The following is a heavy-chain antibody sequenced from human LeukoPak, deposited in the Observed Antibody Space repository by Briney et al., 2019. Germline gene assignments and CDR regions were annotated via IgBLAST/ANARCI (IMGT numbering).Heavy chain of an antibody. CDR2: IGNSGSPI. CDR3: ARTFDS. J-gene: IGHJ4*02. CDR1: GFTFSSYE. Sequence: GGSLRLSCAASGFTFSSYEMNWGRQAPGKGLEWVSYIGNSGSPIYYADSVKGRFTISRDNAKNSLFLQMSSLRAEDTAVYYCARTFDSWGQGTLVTVSS. V-gene: IGHV3-48*03.